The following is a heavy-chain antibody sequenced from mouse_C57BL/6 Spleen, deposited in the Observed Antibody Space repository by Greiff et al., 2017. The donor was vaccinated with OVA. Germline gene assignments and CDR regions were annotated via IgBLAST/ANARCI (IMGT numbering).Heavy chain of an antibody. J-gene: IGHJ1*03. CDR2: INYDGSST. Sequence: DVKLVESEGGLVQPGSSMKLSCTASGFTFSDYYMAWVRQVPEKGLEWVANINYDGSSTYYLDSLKSRFIISRDNAKNILYLQMSSLKSEDTATYYCARDNNYYGSSHWYFDVWGTGTTVTVSS. CDR3: ARDNNYYGSSHWYFDV. D-gene: IGHD1-1*01. V-gene: IGHV5-16*01. CDR1: GFTFSDYY.